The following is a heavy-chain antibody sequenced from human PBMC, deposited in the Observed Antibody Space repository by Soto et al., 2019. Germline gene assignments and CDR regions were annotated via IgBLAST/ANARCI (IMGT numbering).Heavy chain of an antibody. D-gene: IGHD6-25*01. V-gene: IGHV1-3*01. CDR3: ARDIQSGGPRAKDAFDV. J-gene: IGHJ3*01. CDR2: INPETGNT. CDR1: GFTFTDNL. Sequence: QVQLVQSGAELKKPGASVNISCTASGFTFTDNLINWVRQAPGQGLEWMGWINPETGNTRYSETFQGRVTISRHSSASIAYWERRGLKNEDTALYFCARDIQSGGPRAKDAFDVWGQGTMITVSS.